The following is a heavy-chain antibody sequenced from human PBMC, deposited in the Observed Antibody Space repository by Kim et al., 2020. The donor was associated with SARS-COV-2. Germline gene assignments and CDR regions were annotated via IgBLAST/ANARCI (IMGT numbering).Heavy chain of an antibody. D-gene: IGHD3-3*01. CDR1: GGSISSGGYY. CDR3: ARASITIFGVVLHFDY. V-gene: IGHV4-31*03. CDR2: IYYSGST. Sequence: SETLSLTCTVSGGSISSGGYYWSWIRQHPGKGLEWIGYIYYSGSTYYNPSLKSRVTISVDTSKNQLSLKLSSVTAADTAVYYCARASITIFGVVLHFDYWGQGTLVTVSS. J-gene: IGHJ4*02.